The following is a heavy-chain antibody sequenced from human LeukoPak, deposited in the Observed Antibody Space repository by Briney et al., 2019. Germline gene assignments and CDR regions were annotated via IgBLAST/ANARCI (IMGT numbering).Heavy chain of an antibody. CDR2: ISSSGSTI. V-gene: IGHV3-48*03. CDR3: AELGITMIGGV. D-gene: IGHD3-10*02. CDR1: GFTFSSYE. Sequence: GGSLRLSCAASGFTFSSYEMNWVRQAPGKGLEWGSYISSSGSTIYYADSVKGRFTISRGNAKKSLYLQMNSLRAEDTAVYYCAELGITMIGGVWGKGTTVTISS. J-gene: IGHJ6*04.